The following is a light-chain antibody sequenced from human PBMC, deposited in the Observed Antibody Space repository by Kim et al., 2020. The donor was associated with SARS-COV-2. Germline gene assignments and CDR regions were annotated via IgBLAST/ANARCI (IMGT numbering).Light chain of an antibody. CDR2: LGS. CDR3: MQALQTPPT. CDR1: HAIMHRNGHNY. J-gene: IGKJ2*01. Sequence: EPAPISSRCSHAIMHRNGHNYFDWYQQKAWQSPQLLIDLGSNRASGVPDRFSGSGSGTDFTLKISRVEAEDVGVYYCMQALQTPPTFGQGTKLEI. V-gene: IGKV2-28*01.